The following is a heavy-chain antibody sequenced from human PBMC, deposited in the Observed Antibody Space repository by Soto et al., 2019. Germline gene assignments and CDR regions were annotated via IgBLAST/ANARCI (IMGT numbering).Heavy chain of an antibody. CDR2: IYYSGST. CDR3: ASGYSTFDY. CDR1: GGSISIYY. D-gene: IGHD5-12*01. J-gene: IGHJ4*02. Sequence: PSETLSLTCTVSGGSISIYYWSWIRQPPGKGLEWIGYIYYSGSTNYNPSLKSRVTISVDTSKNQFSLKLSSVTSADTAVYYCASGYSTFDYWGQGTVVTSPQ. V-gene: IGHV4-59*01.